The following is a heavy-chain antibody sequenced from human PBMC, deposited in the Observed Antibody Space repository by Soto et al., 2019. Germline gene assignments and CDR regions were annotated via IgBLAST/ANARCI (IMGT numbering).Heavy chain of an antibody. CDR2: IYYSGST. J-gene: IGHJ4*02. V-gene: IGHV4-39*01. CDR3: ATVIATTSGFLDY. Sequence: SETLSLTCTVSGVSISSSIYYWGWIRQPPGKGLEWIGSIYYSGSTYYNPSLKSRVTISVDTSKNQFSLKMSSVTAADTAVYYCATVIATTSGFLDYWGQGTLVTVSS. CDR1: GVSISSSIYY. D-gene: IGHD3-3*01.